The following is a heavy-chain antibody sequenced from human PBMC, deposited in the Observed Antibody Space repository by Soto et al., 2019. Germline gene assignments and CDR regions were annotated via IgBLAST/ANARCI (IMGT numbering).Heavy chain of an antibody. CDR2: IIPMYGPA. V-gene: IGHV1-69*01. D-gene: IGHD3-10*01. CDR3: ARVTSMVRGVIDNWFDP. CDR1: GGTFSSYA. J-gene: IGHJ5*02. Sequence: QVPLVQSGAEVKKPGSSVTVSCKASGGTFSSYAIHWVRQAPGQGLEWMGGIIPMYGPAKYAQRFQGRVTITADESTTTVYMEVTSLTSQDTAVYYGARVTSMVRGVIDNWFDPWGHGTLVTVSS.